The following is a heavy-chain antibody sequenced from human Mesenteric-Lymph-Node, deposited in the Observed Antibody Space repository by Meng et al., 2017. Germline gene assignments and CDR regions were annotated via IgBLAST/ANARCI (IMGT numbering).Heavy chain of an antibody. V-gene: IGHV4-39*01. CDR1: GGSISSNGYY. CDR2: IYHSGST. Sequence: QLQLQESGPGLVKPSETLSLTCTVSGGSISSNGYYWDWVRQPPGKGLEWIGAIYHSGSTSYNPSLQSRVTMFVDTSKNPFSLMLTSVTATDTAVYYCARRRGGSGRDCWGQGTLVTVSS. J-gene: IGHJ4*02. D-gene: IGHD3-10*01. CDR3: ARRRGGSGRDC.